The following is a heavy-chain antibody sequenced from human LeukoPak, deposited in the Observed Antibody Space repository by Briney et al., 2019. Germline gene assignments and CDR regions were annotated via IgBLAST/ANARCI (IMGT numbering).Heavy chain of an antibody. CDR2: IYYSGST. CDR1: GGPISSNY. V-gene: IGHV4-59*01. J-gene: IGHJ4*02. D-gene: IGHD5-12*01. CDR3: ARSLSGYDFDY. Sequence: SETLSLTCTVSGGPISSNYWSWIRQPPGKGLEWIGYIYYSGSTNYNPSLKSRATISVDTSKIQFSLKLSSVTAADTAVYYCARSLSGYDFDYWGQGTLVTVSS.